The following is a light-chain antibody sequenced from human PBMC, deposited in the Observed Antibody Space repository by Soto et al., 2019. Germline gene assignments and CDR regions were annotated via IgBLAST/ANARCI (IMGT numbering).Light chain of an antibody. CDR2: DAS. V-gene: IGKV3-20*01. CDR1: QSVNNNF. CDR3: QQYVTSPLT. J-gene: IGKJ4*01. Sequence: EIVLTQSPGTLSLSPGERATLSCRASQSVNNNFLAWYQQKPGQAPRLLIYDASSRATGIPDRFSGSGSGTDFTLTICRLEPEDFAVYSCQQYVTSPLTFGGGTKVEIK.